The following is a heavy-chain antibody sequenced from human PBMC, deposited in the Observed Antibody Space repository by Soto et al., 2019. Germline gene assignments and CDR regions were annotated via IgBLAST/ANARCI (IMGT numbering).Heavy chain of an antibody. CDR1: GFTFSSCW. D-gene: IGHD2-15*01. CDR3: ASVGVVVVVAATNIDAFDI. J-gene: IGHJ3*02. CDR2: IKQDGSEK. Sequence: GGSLGLSCAASGFTFSSCWMSWVRQAPGKGLGWVASIKQDGSEKYYVDSVKGRFTISRDNAKNSLYLQMNSLRAEDTAVYYCASVGVVVVVAATNIDAFDIWGQGTMVTVS. V-gene: IGHV3-7*05.